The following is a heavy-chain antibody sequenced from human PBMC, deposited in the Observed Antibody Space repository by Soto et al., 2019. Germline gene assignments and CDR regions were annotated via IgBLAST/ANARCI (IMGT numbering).Heavy chain of an antibody. J-gene: IGHJ4*02. V-gene: IGHV3-23*01. CDR3: AKEEVYRSARTDIDY. CDR1: GFTFSIYA. CDR2: ISGSGRST. Sequence: EVQMLESGGGLVQPGGSLRLSCAASGFTFSIYAMSWVRQAPGKGLESVSGISGSGRSTYYADSVKGRFTISRDNSKHTLWLQKNSQRAEYTDEYYCAKEEVYRSARTDIDYWGQGTPFTIP. D-gene: IGHD6-19*01.